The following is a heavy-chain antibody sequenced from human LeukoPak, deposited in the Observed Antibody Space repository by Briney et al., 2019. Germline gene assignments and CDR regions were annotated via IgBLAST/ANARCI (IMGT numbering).Heavy chain of an antibody. CDR3: AGGYPNWFDP. CDR1: GVSFSGYY. CDR2: INHSGNS. Sequence: SETLSLTCAVYGVSFSGYYWSWIRQPPGKGLEWIGEINHSGNSNYNPSLKSRVTISVDTSKNQVSLKVSSVTAADTAVYYCAGGYPNWFDPWGQGTLVTVSS. J-gene: IGHJ5*02. V-gene: IGHV4-34*01.